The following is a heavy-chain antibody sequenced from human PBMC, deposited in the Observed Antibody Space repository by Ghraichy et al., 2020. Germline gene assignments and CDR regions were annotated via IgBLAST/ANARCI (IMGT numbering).Heavy chain of an antibody. J-gene: IGHJ4*02. CDR1: GGTFSSYA. CDR3: ARSRTMVQGVDGVDY. Sequence: SVKVSCKASGGTFSSYAISWVRQAPGQGLEWMGGIIPIFGTANYAQKFQGRVTITADESTSTAYMELSSLRSEDTAVYYCARSRTMVQGVDGVDYWGQGTLVTVAS. CDR2: IIPIFGTA. V-gene: IGHV1-69*13. D-gene: IGHD3-10*01.